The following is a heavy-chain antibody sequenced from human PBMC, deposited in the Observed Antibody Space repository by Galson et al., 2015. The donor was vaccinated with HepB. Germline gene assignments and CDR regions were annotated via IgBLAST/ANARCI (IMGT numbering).Heavy chain of an antibody. D-gene: IGHD6-19*01. V-gene: IGHV3-30*18. Sequence: SLRLSCAASGFTFSNYGMHWVRQAPGKGLEWVAVISYDGSNKYYADSVKGRFTISRDNYKNTLYLQMNSLRAEDTALYYCAKDPYLYSALAGTMAVFDYWGQGTLVTVSS. CDR1: GFTFSNYG. J-gene: IGHJ4*02. CDR2: ISYDGSNK. CDR3: AKDPYLYSALAGTMAVFDY.